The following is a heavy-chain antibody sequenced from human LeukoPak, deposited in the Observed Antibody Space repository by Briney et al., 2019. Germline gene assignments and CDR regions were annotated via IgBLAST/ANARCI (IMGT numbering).Heavy chain of an antibody. D-gene: IGHD6-13*01. CDR3: NRVRFSSSWYNYYCLDV. CDR1: GFTVSTNY. J-gene: IGHJ6*02. Sequence: GGSLRLSCAASGFTVSTNYMIWVRQAPGKGLEWVGHIRSKAHGGTPEYAASVKGRFTISRDDSQSIAYLQMNSLQAEDTAVYYCNRVRFSSSWYNYYCLDVWGQGTTVTVSS. V-gene: IGHV3-71*01. CDR2: IRSKAHGGTP.